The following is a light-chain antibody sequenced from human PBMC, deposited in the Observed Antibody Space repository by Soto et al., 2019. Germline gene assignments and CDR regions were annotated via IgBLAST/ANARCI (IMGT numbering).Light chain of an antibody. CDR2: LGS. CDR3: QKYNSAPWT. V-gene: IGKV2-28*01. Sequence: DIVMTQSPLSLPVTPGEPASISCRSSQSLLNSNGYNYLDWYLQKPGQSPQLLIYLGSNRASGVPDRFSGSGSGTDFTLKISRVEAEDVATYYCQKYNSAPWTFGQGTKVDIK. J-gene: IGKJ1*01. CDR1: QSLLNSNGYNY.